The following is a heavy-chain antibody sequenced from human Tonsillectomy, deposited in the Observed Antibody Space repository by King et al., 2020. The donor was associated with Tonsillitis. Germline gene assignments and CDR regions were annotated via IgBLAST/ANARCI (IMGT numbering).Heavy chain of an antibody. D-gene: IGHD2-21*02. CDR3: DREGTRTNCSVDCYLPSDAFDI. V-gene: IGHV4-30-4*01. J-gene: IGHJ3*02. Sequence: LEWIGYIYYSGSTYYNPSLKSRVTISVDTYKNQFSLKLSSVTAADTAVYYCDREGTRTNCSVDCYLPSDAFDI. CDR2: IYYSGST.